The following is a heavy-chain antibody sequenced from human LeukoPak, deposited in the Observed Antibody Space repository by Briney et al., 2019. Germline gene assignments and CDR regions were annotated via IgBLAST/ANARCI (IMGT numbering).Heavy chain of an antibody. Sequence: GASVKVSCKASGYTFTIYDINWVRQAAGQGREGMGWMNPNSGNTGYAQKFQGRVTMTRNTSISTAYMELSSLRSEDTAVYYCARGRSGSYYSLIYYYYGMDVWGQGTTVTVSS. V-gene: IGHV1-8*01. CDR3: ARGRSGSYYSLIYYYYGMDV. CDR1: GYTFTIYD. J-gene: IGHJ6*02. CDR2: MNPNSGNT. D-gene: IGHD3-10*01.